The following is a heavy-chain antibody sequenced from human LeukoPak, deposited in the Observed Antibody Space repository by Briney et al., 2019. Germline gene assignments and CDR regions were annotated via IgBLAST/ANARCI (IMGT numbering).Heavy chain of an antibody. V-gene: IGHV1-2*02. CDR2: INPNSGGT. Sequence: ASVKVSCKASGYTFTDYCMHWVRQAPGQGLEWMGWINPNSGGTNYAQKFQGRVTMTRDTSISTAYMELSRLRSDDTAVYYCARGDDFWSGGANWFDPWAREPWSPSPQ. CDR3: ARGDDFWSGGANWFDP. J-gene: IGHJ5*02. CDR1: GYTFTDYC. D-gene: IGHD3-3*01.